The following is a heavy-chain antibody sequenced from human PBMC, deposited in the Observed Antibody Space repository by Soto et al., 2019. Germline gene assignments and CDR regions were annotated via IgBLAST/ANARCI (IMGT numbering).Heavy chain of an antibody. V-gene: IGHV1-18*01. CDR3: ARWRGTTGTPWGAFDI. J-gene: IGHJ3*02. CDR2: ISAYNGNT. Sequence: XSVKVSYKASGYTFTSYGISLVRHSPGQGLEWMGWISAYNGNTNYAQKLQGRVTMTTDTSTSTAYMELRSLRSEDTAVYYCARWRGTTGTPWGAFDIWGQGTMVTVSS. D-gene: IGHD1-1*01. CDR1: GYTFTSYG.